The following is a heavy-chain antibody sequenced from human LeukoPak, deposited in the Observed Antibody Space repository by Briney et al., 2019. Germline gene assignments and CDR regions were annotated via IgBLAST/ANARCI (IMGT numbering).Heavy chain of an antibody. CDR2: ISMNVQTT. CDR1: AFTFTSHV. D-gene: IGHD1-1*01. V-gene: IGHV3-64D*06. J-gene: IGHJ4*02. CDR3: VREGLERRTNFDY. Sequence: GSXRLSCSASAFTFTSHVMHWVRQAPGKGLEYVSGISMNVQTTYYAGSVKGRFTISRDRSKNTVYLQMNSLTAEDTAVYYCVREGLERRTNFDYWGQGTLVSVSS.